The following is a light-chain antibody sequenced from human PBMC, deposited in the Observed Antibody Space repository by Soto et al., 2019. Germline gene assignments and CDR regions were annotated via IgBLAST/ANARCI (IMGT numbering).Light chain of an antibody. CDR1: QNISNY. J-gene: IGKJ1*01. CDR2: DVS. Sequence: EIVLTQSPATLSLSPGERATLSCRASQNISNYSIWYQQKPGQAPRLLIYDVSNRATGIPARFSGSGSGADFTLTISSLEPEDFAVYYCQQRSNWPRTFGQGTKGDIK. CDR3: QQRSNWPRT. V-gene: IGKV3-11*01.